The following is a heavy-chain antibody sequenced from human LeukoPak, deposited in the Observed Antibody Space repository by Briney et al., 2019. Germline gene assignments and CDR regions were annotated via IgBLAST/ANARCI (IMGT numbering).Heavy chain of an antibody. CDR3: AKDTSYQLLYYYYYGMDV. CDR2: ISVSGGST. D-gene: IGHD2-2*01. V-gene: IGHV3-23*01. J-gene: IGHJ6*04. Sequence: GGSLRLSCAASGFTFSSYAMSWVRQAPGKGLDWVSAISVSGGSTYYADSVKGRFTISRDNSKNTLYLQMNSLRAEDTAVYYCAKDTSYQLLYYYYYGMDVWGKGTTVTVSS. CDR1: GFTFSSYA.